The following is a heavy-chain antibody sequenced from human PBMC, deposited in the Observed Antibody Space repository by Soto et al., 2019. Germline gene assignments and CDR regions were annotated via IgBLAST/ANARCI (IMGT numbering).Heavy chain of an antibody. D-gene: IGHD2-2*01. CDR3: AVLVVVPAAMTNDLSDGMDV. CDR2: ISYDGSNK. J-gene: IGHJ6*02. CDR1: GFTFSSYA. Sequence: SLRISCAASGFTFSSYAMHWVRQAPGKGLEWVAVISYDGSNKYYADSVKGRFTISRDNSKNTLYLQMNSLRAEDTAVYYCAVLVVVPAAMTNDLSDGMDVWGQGTTGTVS. V-gene: IGHV3-30-3*01.